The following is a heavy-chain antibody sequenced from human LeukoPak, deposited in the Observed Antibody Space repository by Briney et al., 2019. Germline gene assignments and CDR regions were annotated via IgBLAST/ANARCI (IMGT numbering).Heavy chain of an antibody. D-gene: IGHD3-3*01. CDR1: GGSVRGYY. CDR2: IYSSGRT. V-gene: IGHV4-4*07. Sequence: SETLSLTCTVSGGSVRGYYWNWIRRPAGKGLEWIGHIYSSGRTNYNPSLKSRVTTSVDTSKNQFSLKLTSVTAADTAVYYCARHEDFWSGYFDYWGQGSLVIVSS. J-gene: IGHJ4*02. CDR3: ARHEDFWSGYFDY.